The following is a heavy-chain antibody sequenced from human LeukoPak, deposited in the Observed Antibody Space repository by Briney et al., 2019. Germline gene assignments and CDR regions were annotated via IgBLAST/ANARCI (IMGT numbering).Heavy chain of an antibody. CDR3: ARRKLTYYYGMDV. D-gene: IGHD1-7*01. Sequence: GGSLRLSCAASGFTFSNHWMSWVRQAPGKGLEWVANVNQDGSEKYYVDSVKGRFTVSRDNAKNSLDLQMNTLRAEDTAVYYCARRKLTYYYGMDVWGQGTTVTVSS. CDR2: VNQDGSEK. V-gene: IGHV3-7*01. J-gene: IGHJ6*02. CDR1: GFTFSNHW.